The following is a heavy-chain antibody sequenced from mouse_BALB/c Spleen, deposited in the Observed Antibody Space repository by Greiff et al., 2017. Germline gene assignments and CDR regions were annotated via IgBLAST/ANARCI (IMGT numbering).Heavy chain of an antibody. CDR3: AREDGGFAY. J-gene: IGHJ3*01. Sequence: VQLQESGAELARPGASVKLSCKASGYTFTSYWMQWVKQRPGQGLEWIGAIYPGDGDTRYTQKFKGKATLTADKSSSTAYMQLSSLASEDSAVYYCAREDGGFAYWGQGTLVTVSA. CDR1: GYTFTSYW. CDR2: IYPGDGDT. V-gene: IGHV1-87*01.